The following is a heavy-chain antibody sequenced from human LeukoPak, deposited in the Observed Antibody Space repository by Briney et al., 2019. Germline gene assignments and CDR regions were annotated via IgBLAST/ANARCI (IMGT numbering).Heavy chain of an antibody. D-gene: IGHD1-26*01. CDR1: GGSISSYY. J-gene: IGHJ4*02. V-gene: IGHV4-4*09. CDR3: ASDDYSGSYFYY. CDR2: IYTSGST. Sequence: SETLSLTCTVSGGSISSYYWSWIRQPPGKGLECIGYIYTSGSTNYNPSLKSRVTISVDTPKNQFSLKLSSVTAADTAVYYCASDDYSGSYFYYWGQGTLVTVSS.